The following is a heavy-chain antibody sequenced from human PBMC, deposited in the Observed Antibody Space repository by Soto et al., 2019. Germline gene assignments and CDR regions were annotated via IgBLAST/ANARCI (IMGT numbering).Heavy chain of an antibody. V-gene: IGHV4-39*01. Sequence: PSETLSLTCTVSGGSISSSSYYWGWIRQPPGKGLEWIGSIYYSGSTYYNPSLKSRVTISVDTSKNQFSLKLSSVTAADTAVYYCVSRQGGSDYYYYGMDVRGQGTTVTVSS. J-gene: IGHJ6*02. CDR1: GGSISSSSYY. CDR3: VSRQGGSDYYYYGMDV. CDR2: IYYSGST. D-gene: IGHD3-16*01.